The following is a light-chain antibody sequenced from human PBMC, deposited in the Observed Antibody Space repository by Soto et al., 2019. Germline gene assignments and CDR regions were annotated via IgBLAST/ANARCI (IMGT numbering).Light chain of an antibody. Sequence: QSVLTQPPSASATPGQSVTISCSGCSSNIGNNLVNWYQQLPGTAPKLLIYSNYQRPLGVHDRFSGSKSDTSASLAVSGLQYEDEAHYYCASWDDRLNRPVFGLGTQLTVL. CDR3: ASWDDRLNRPV. CDR1: SSNIGNNL. V-gene: IGLV1-44*01. CDR2: SNY. J-gene: IGLJ6*01.